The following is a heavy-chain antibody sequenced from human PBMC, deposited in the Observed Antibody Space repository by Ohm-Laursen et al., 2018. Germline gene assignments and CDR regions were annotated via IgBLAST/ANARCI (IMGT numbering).Heavy chain of an antibody. CDR2: IYYSGST. V-gene: IGHV4-39*07. J-gene: IGHJ5*02. CDR1: GGSISSSSYY. CDR3: ARGLWWFDP. Sequence: GTLSLTCTVSGGSISSSSYYWGWIRQPPGKGLEWIGSIYYSGSTYYNPSLKSRVTISVDTSKNQFSLKLSSVTAADTALYHCARGLWWFDPWGQGTLVTVSS.